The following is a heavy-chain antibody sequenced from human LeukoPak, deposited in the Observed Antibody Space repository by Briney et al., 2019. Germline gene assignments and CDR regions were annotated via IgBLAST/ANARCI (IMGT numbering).Heavy chain of an antibody. CDR2: IYYSGST. D-gene: IGHD6-19*01. CDR1: GGSISSSSYY. Sequence: SQTLSLTCTVSGGSISSSSYYWGWIRQPPGKGLEWIGSIYYSGSTYYNPSLKSRVTISVDTSKNQFSLKLSSVTAADTAVYYCARAVAGTTSSSFDYWGQGTLVTVSS. J-gene: IGHJ4*02. V-gene: IGHV4-39*01. CDR3: ARAVAGTTSSSFDY.